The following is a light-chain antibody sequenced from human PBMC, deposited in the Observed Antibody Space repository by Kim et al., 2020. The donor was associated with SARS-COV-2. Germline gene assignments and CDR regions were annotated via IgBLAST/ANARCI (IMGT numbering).Light chain of an antibody. V-gene: IGLV3-9*01. J-gene: IGLJ3*02. CDR1: NIQTKN. Sequence: SYELTQPLSVSVALGQTARLTCGGNNIQTKNVHWYRQKPGQDPVLVMYKDSKRPSGIPERFSGSNSGNTATLTITRAQAGDEADYYCQVWDSGTWVFGGG. CDR2: KDS. CDR3: QVWDSGTWV.